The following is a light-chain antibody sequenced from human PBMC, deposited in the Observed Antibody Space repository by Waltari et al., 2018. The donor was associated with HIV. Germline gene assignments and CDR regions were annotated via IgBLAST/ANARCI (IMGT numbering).Light chain of an antibody. CDR3: CAYAGSYTL. Sequence: QSALTQPRSASGSPGQSVTISCTGTSSGFGGYNHVSWYQQHPNKAPKLMIYDVTNRPSGVPDRFSGSKSGNTASLTISGLQADDEADYYCCAYAGSYTLFGGGTKVTVL. CDR1: SSGFGGYNH. V-gene: IGLV2-11*01. CDR2: DVT. J-gene: IGLJ3*02.